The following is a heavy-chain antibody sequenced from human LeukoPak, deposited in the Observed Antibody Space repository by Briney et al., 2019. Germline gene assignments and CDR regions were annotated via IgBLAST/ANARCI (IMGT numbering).Heavy chain of an antibody. CDR1: GYTFTGYY. CDR2: INSNSGGT. CDR3: ARGPGYYDSSGYLVY. J-gene: IGHJ4*02. D-gene: IGHD3-22*01. Sequence: ASVKVSCKASGYTFTGYYMHWVRQAPGQGLEWMGWINSNSGGTNYAQKFQGRVTMTRDTSISTAYMELSRLRSDDTAVYYCARGPGYYDSSGYLVYWGQGTLVTVSS. V-gene: IGHV1-2*02.